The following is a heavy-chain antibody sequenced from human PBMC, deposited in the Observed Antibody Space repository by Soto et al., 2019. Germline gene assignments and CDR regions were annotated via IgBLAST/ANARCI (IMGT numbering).Heavy chain of an antibody. V-gene: IGHV1-69*02. Sequence: QVQLVQSGAEVTKPGSSVTVSCTASRDTFSRFTLSWVRQAPGQGLEWMGRIIPMLGMSNSALKFQGRVTITADKSTNKVYMHLNSLRSDDTAVYYCATSYGSGSAHFDSWGQGTLVTVSS. CDR1: RDTFSRFT. J-gene: IGHJ4*02. D-gene: IGHD3-10*01. CDR3: ATSYGSGSAHFDS. CDR2: IIPMLGMS.